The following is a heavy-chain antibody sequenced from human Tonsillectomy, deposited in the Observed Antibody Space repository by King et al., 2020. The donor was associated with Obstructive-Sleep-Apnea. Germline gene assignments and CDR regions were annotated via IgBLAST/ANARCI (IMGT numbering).Heavy chain of an antibody. J-gene: IGHJ4*02. V-gene: IGHV3-9*01. CDR1: GFTFDDYA. D-gene: IGHD3-10*01. CDR2: ISWNRGSI. Sequence: VQLVESGGGLVQPGRSLRLSCAASGFTFDDYAMHWVRQAPGKGLEWVSGISWNRGSIGYADSVKGRFTISRDNAKNSLYLQMNSLRAEDTALYYCAKGFGGDYWGQGTLVTVSS. CDR3: AKGFGGDY.